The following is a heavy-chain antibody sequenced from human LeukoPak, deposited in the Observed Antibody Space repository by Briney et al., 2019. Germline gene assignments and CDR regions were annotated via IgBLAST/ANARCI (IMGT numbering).Heavy chain of an antibody. CDR1: GGSISGSY. Sequence: PSETLSLTCTVSGGSISGSYWSWIRQPAGKGLEWIGRIYTSGSTNYNPSLKSRVTISVDTSKNQFSLKLSSVTAADTAVYYCAREGYCSSTSCYTDYYYYYYMDVWGKGTTVTVSS. V-gene: IGHV4-4*07. J-gene: IGHJ6*03. CDR2: IYTSGST. CDR3: AREGYCSSTSCYTDYYYYYYMDV. D-gene: IGHD2-2*02.